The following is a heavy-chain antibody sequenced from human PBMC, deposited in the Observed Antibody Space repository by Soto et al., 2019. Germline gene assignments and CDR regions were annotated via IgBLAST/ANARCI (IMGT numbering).Heavy chain of an antibody. J-gene: IGHJ3*02. CDR1: GFTFSSYW. CDR2: IKQDGSEK. D-gene: IGHD3-10*01. Sequence: EVQLVESGGGMVQPGGSLRLSCAASGFTFSSYWMSWVRQAPGKGLEWVANIKQDGSEKYYVDSVKGRFTISRDNAKNSLYLQMNSRRAEDTAVYYCARDLALWFGELGEGACDIWGQGTMVTVSS. CDR3: ARDLALWFGELGEGACDI. V-gene: IGHV3-7*05.